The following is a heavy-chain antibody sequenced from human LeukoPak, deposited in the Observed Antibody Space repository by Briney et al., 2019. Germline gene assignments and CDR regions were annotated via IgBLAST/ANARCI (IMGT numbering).Heavy chain of an antibody. CDR2: IYYSGST. J-gene: IGHJ6*02. D-gene: IGHD3-10*01. V-gene: IGHV4-59*08. CDR1: GGSISSYY. Sequence: SETLSLTCTVSGGSISSYYWSWIRQPPGKGLEWIGYIYYSGSTNYNPSLKSRVIISVDTSKNQFSLKLSSVTAADTAVYYCASLKVPLDYYYYYGMDVWGQGTTVTVSS. CDR3: ASLKVPLDYYYYYGMDV.